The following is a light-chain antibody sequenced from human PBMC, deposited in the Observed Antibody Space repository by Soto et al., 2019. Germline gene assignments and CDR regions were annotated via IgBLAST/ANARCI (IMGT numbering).Light chain of an antibody. CDR3: QEYTSVLRT. Sequence: GDRLTITCRASQHISDYLGWYQQRPGKVPNLIIYAASSLQSGVPSRFSGSGSGTDFTLTITSLQPEDVATYYCQEYTSVLRTFGQGTRVEI. V-gene: IGKV1-27*01. CDR2: AAS. CDR1: QHISDY. J-gene: IGKJ1*01.